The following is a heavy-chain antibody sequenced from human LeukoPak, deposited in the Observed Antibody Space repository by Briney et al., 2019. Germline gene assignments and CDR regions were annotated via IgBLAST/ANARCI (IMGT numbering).Heavy chain of an antibody. CDR3: ARALRYFGWLRGQGFVSRDAFDI. CDR2: IIPIFGTA. CDR1: GYTFTDYY. D-gene: IGHD3-9*01. V-gene: IGHV1-69*13. J-gene: IGHJ3*02. Sequence: GASVKVSCKASGYTFTDYYMHWVRQAPGQGLQWMGGIIPIFGTANYAQKLQGRVTITADESTSTAYMELSSLRSEDTAVYYCARALRYFGWLRGQGFVSRDAFDIWGQGTMVTVSS.